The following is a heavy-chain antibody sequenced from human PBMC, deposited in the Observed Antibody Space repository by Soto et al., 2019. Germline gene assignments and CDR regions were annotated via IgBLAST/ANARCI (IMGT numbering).Heavy chain of an antibody. V-gene: IGHV4-39*01. J-gene: IGHJ4*02. CDR1: GGSISSSSYY. D-gene: IGHD3-10*01. Sequence: SETLSLTCTVSGGSISSSSYYWGWIRQPPGKGLEWIGSIYYSGSTYYNPSLKSRVTISVDTSKNQFSLKLSSVTAADTAVYYCAGGWFGEFVYYFDYWGQGTLVTVS. CDR2: IYYSGST. CDR3: AGGWFGEFVYYFDY.